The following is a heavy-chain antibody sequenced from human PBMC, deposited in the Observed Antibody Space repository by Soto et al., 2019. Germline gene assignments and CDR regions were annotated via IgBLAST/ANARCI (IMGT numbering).Heavy chain of an antibody. CDR2: INHSGST. V-gene: IGHV4-34*01. CDR1: GGSFSGYY. CDR3: ARGSRYYFRSGRAQVNWFDP. J-gene: IGHJ5*02. Sequence: SETLSLTCAVYGGSFSGYYWSWIRQPPGKGLEWIGEINHSGSTNYNPSLKSRVTISVDTSKNQFSLKLSSVTAADTAVYYCARGSRYYFRSGRAQVNWFDPWGQGTLVTVSS. D-gene: IGHD3-10*01.